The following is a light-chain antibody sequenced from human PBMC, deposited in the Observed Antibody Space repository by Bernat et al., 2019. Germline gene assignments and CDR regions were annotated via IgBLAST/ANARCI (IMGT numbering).Light chain of an antibody. J-gene: IGLJ1*01. V-gene: IGLV2-14*01. Sequence: HSALTQPASVSGSPGQSITISCTGTSNDVVGYNYVSWYQQHPGKAPKLMMYDVTNRPSGVSKRFFGSKSGNTASLTISGLQAEDEADYYCSSYTRSSIYVFGTGTKVTVL. CDR3: SSYTRSSIYV. CDR2: DVT. CDR1: SNDVVGYNY.